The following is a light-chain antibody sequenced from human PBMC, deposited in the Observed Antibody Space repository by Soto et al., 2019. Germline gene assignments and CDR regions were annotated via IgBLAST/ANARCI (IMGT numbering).Light chain of an antibody. CDR1: VSVSSSF. Sequence: EIVLTQSPGTLSLSPGERGTLACRASVSVSSSFLAWYQQKPGQAPRLLIFGASSRATDIPDRFSGSGSGTDFTLTISRLEPEDFAVYYCQHRGTFGQGTKVEIK. CDR3: QHRGT. J-gene: IGKJ1*01. CDR2: GAS. V-gene: IGKV3-20*01.